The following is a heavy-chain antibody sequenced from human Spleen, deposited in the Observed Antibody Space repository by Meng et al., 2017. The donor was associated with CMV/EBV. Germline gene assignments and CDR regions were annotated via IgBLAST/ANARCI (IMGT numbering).Heavy chain of an antibody. CDR1: GFTFTTYP. Sequence: GGSLRLSCSASGFTFTTYPMTWVRQAPGKGLEWVSYISSASSTTYYANSVKGRFTISRDNAKNSLYLQMNSLRADDTAVYYCARRYISNSGFDPWGQGTLVTVSS. V-gene: IGHV3-48*04. J-gene: IGHJ5*02. CDR3: ARRYISNSGFDP. CDR2: ISSASSTT. D-gene: IGHD4-11*01.